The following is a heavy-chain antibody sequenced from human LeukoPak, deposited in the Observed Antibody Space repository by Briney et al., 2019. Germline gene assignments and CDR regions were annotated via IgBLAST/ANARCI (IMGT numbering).Heavy chain of an antibody. D-gene: IGHD2-15*01. V-gene: IGHV5-51*01. CDR1: GYSFTSYW. J-gene: IGHJ5*02. CDR2: IYPGDSDT. Sequence: GESLKISCKGSGYSFTSYWIGWVRQMPGKGLEWMGIIYPGDSDTRYSPSFQGQVTISADKSISTAYLQWSSLKASDTAMYYCARQRCSGGSCYSCFDPWGQGTLVTVSS. CDR3: ARQRCSGGSCYSCFDP.